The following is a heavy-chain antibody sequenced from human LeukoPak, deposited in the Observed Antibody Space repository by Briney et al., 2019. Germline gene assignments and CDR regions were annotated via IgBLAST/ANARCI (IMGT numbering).Heavy chain of an antibody. V-gene: IGHV4-34*01. CDR2: INHSGST. D-gene: IGHD6-19*01. CDR1: GGSFSGYY. Sequence: SETLSLTCAVYGGSFSGYYWSWIRQPPGKGLEWIGEINHSGSTNYNPSLKSRVTISVDTSKNQFSLKLSSVTAADTAVYYCARFRIAVVGLDYWGQGTLVTVSS. CDR3: ARFRIAVVGLDY. J-gene: IGHJ4*02.